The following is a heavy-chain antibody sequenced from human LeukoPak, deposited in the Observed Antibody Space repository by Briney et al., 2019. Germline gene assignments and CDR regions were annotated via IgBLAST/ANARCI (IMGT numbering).Heavy chain of an antibody. Sequence: QPGGSLTLSCAASGFSFNDYGITWVRRAPGKGLEWLSHTNSNGAVISYADSVKGRFTVSRDTTKSSLYLQMNGLRVEDTAIYFCARDPDGDYDFDYWGQGTLVTVSS. J-gene: IGHJ4*02. D-gene: IGHD4-17*01. CDR1: GFSFNDYG. V-gene: IGHV3-48*01. CDR3: ARDPDGDYDFDY. CDR2: TNSNGAVI.